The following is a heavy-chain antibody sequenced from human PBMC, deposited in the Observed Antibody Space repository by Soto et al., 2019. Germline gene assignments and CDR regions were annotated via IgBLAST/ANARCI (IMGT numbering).Heavy chain of an antibody. Sequence: AVQVSCVTSAGTFRPYDIMCVRQAPGQGLEWMGGIIPIFGTANYAQKFQGRVTITADKSTSTAYMELSSLRSEDTAVYYCARGWYYYDSSGYAFDIWGQGTIVTVS. J-gene: IGHJ3*02. CDR1: AGTFRPYD. D-gene: IGHD3-22*01. V-gene: IGHV1-69*06. CDR2: IIPIFGTA. CDR3: ARGWYYYDSSGYAFDI.